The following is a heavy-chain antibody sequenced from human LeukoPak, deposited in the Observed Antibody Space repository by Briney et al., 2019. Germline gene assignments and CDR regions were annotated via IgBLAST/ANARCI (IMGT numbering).Heavy chain of an antibody. CDR1: GGSISSGSHY. CDR2: IYTSGST. CDR3: ARGRRGYSYGYAFDI. D-gene: IGHD5-18*01. J-gene: IGHJ3*02. Sequence: SETLSLTCTVSGGSISSGSHYWSWIRQPAGKGLEWIGRIYTSGSTNYNPSLKSRVTISVDTSKNQFSLKLSSVTAADTAVYYCARGRRGYSYGYAFDIWGQGTMVTVSS. V-gene: IGHV4-61*02.